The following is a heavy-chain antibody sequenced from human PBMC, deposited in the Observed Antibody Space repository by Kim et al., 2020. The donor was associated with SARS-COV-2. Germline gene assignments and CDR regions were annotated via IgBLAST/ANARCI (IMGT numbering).Heavy chain of an antibody. Sequence: SETLSLTCTVSGGAIGSHYYWSWIRQVPGSGLVWVGHIYFTGTTYSNPSLRSRLFMSIDTSQNQFTLKFTSVTAADTAMYFCARVFGEPWPVADFWGQGALVTVSS. J-gene: IGHJ4*02. CDR2: IYFTGTT. CDR1: GGAIGSHYY. D-gene: IGHD3-10*01. V-gene: IGHV4-30-4*01. CDR3: ARVFGEPWPVADF.